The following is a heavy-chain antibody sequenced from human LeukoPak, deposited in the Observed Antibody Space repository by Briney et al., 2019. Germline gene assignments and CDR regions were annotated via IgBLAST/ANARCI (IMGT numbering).Heavy chain of an antibody. CDR1: GFTFTSYA. CDR2: MSGSGGTT. Sequence: GGPLRLSCAASGFTFTSYAVSWVRQAPGKGLEWVSAMSGSGGTTYYADSVKGRFTMSRDNSKNTLYMQMNSLRAEDTAVYYCARGDYDSSGYYEVWGQGTLVTVSS. D-gene: IGHD3-22*01. CDR3: ARGDYDSSGYYEV. J-gene: IGHJ4*02. V-gene: IGHV3-23*01.